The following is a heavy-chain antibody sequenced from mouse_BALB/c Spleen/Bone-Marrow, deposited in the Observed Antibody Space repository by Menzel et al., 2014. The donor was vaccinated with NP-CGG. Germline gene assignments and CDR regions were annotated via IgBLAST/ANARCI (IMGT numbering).Heavy chain of an antibody. V-gene: IGHV14-3*02. J-gene: IGHJ2*01. CDR2: IDPASGNI. D-gene: IGHD4-1*01. Sequence: VQLKESGTDLVKPGASVKLSCTASGFNIKDTYMHWVKQRPEQGLDWIGRIDPASGNIQYDPKFRGRAAITADTSSNTAYLQLSSLTSEDTAVYYCASLTGTFDYWGQGTPLTVSP. CDR3: ASLTGTFDY. CDR1: GFNIKDTY.